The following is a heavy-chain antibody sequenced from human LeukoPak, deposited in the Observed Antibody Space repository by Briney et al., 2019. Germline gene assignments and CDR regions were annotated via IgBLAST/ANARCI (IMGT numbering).Heavy chain of an antibody. CDR1: GGSINSSPYY. CDR2: ISHSGTT. CDR3: ARVDFPDAFDI. Sequence: PSETLSLTCSVSGGSINSSPYYWAWIRQPPGEGLEWVGSISHSGTTYYSPSLESRVTVSQDASENQFSLILTSLTVADTAVYYCARVDFPDAFDIWGQGTRVTVSS. V-gene: IGHV4-39*07. J-gene: IGHJ3*02.